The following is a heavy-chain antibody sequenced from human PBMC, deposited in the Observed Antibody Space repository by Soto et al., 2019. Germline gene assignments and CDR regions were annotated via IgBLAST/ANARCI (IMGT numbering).Heavy chain of an antibody. J-gene: IGHJ4*02. CDR3: ASSSLRYYFDY. CDR2: ISSSGSTI. Sequence: GGSLRLSCAASGFTFSDYYMSWIRQAPGKGLEWVSYISSSGSTIYYADSVKGRFTISRDNAKNSLYLQMNSLRAEDTAVYYCASSSLRYYFDYWGQGTLVTVSS. V-gene: IGHV3-11*01. CDR1: GFTFSDYY.